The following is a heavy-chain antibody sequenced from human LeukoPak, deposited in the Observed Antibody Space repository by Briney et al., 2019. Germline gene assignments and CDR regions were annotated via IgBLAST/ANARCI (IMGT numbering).Heavy chain of an antibody. D-gene: IGHD3-10*01. Sequence: PGRSLRLSCAASGFTFSTYAMHWVRQAPGKGLEWVAVIWYDGSSRYYPDSVKGRFTISRDNSKNTLYLQMNSLRAEDTAVYYCATHYGRNYYHYAMDVWGQGTTVTVSS. J-gene: IGHJ6*02. CDR3: ATHYGRNYYHYAMDV. V-gene: IGHV3-33*01. CDR2: IWYDGSSR. CDR1: GFTFSTYA.